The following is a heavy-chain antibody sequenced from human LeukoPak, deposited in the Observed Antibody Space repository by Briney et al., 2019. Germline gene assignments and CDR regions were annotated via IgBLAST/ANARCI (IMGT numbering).Heavy chain of an antibody. D-gene: IGHD6-13*01. CDR2: IWYDGSNK. CDR1: GFTFSSYG. V-gene: IGHV3-33*06. CDR3: AKDTSSWYLNWFDP. Sequence: GGSLRLSCAASGFTFSSYGMHWVRQAPGKGLEWVAVIWYDGSNKYYADSVKGRFTISRDNSKNTLFLEMNSLRVEDTAVYYCAKDTSSWYLNWFDPWGQGTLVTVSS. J-gene: IGHJ5*02.